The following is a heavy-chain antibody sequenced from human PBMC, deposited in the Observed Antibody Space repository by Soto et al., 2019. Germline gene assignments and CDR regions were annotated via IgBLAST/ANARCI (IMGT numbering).Heavy chain of an antibody. Sequence: QVQLVQSGAEVKKPGSSVKVSCKASGGTFSSYAISWVRQAPGQGLEWMGGIIPIFGTANYAQKFQGRVTITADESTSTAYRELSSLRSEDTAVYYCAKEPHYYGSGSYGWFDPWGQGTLVTVSS. CDR1: GGTFSSYA. J-gene: IGHJ5*02. CDR3: AKEPHYYGSGSYGWFDP. CDR2: IIPIFGTA. V-gene: IGHV1-69*01. D-gene: IGHD3-10*01.